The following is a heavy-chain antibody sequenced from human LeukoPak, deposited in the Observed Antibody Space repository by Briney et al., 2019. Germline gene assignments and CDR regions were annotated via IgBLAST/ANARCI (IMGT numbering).Heavy chain of an antibody. CDR3: AGYSGSYQPYFDY. V-gene: IGHV4-4*07. J-gene: IGHJ4*02. Sequence: PSETLSLTCTVSGGSISSYYWSWIRQPAGKGLECIGRIYTTGSTNYNPSLKSRVTMSVDTSKNQFSLELSSVTAADTAVYYCAGYSGSYQPYFDYWGQGTLVTVSS. D-gene: IGHD1-26*01. CDR1: GGSISSYY. CDR2: IYTTGST.